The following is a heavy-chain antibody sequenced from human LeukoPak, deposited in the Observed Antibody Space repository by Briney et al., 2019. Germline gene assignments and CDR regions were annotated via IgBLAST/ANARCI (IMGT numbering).Heavy chain of an antibody. CDR2: INPNSGGT. D-gene: IGHD6-19*01. J-gene: IGHJ5*02. V-gene: IGHV1-2*02. CDR3: ARGGGSSGWYWFDP. CDR1: GYTFTGYY. Sequence: GASVKASCKASGYTFTGYYMHWVRQAPGQGLEWMGWINPNSGGTNYAQKFQGRVTMTRDTSISTAYMDLSRLRSDDTAVYYCARGGGSSGWYWFDPWGQGTLVTVSS.